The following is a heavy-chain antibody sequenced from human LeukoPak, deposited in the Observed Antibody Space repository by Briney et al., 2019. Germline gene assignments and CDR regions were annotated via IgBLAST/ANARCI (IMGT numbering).Heavy chain of an antibody. Sequence: GGSQRLSCAVSGLTFSSYAMSWVRHAPGKGLEWVSNIGSSGGTNYADPGKGRITIPRDNSKNSLYLKMNSLRTEDTAVYVCAKDTYCSGGSCYGVDYWGQGTLVTVSS. CDR1: GLTFSSYA. D-gene: IGHD2-15*01. CDR3: AKDTYCSGGSCYGVDY. J-gene: IGHJ4*02. CDR2: IGSSGGT. V-gene: IGHV3-23*01.